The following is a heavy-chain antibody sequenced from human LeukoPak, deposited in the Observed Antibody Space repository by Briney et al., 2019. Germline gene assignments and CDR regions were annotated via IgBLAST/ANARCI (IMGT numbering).Heavy chain of an antibody. CDR2: IIPIFGTA. J-gene: IGHJ6*02. CDR3: ATPGPGPYSNYGGGYYYYGMDV. CDR1: GGTFSIYA. D-gene: IGHD4-11*01. Sequence: SVKVSCKASGGTFSIYAISWVRQAPGQGLEWMGGIIPIFGTANYAQKFQGRVTITADESTSTAYMELSSLRSEDTAVYYCATPGPGPYSNYGGGYYYYGMDVWGQGTTVTVSS. V-gene: IGHV1-69*13.